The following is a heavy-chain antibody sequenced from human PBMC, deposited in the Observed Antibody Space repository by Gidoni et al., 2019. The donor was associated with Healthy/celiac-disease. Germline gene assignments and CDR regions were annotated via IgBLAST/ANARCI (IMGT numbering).Heavy chain of an antibody. CDR2: ISGSGGST. CDR1: GFTFSSYP. Sequence: EVQLLESGGGLVQPGWSLRLSCAASGFTFSSYPMSWVRQAPGKGLEWVSAISGSGGSTYYADSVKGRFTISRDNSKNTLYLQMNSLRAEDTAVYYCAKDLVVVPAAMADYWGQGTLVTVSS. D-gene: IGHD2-2*01. J-gene: IGHJ4*02. V-gene: IGHV3-23*01. CDR3: AKDLVVVPAAMADY.